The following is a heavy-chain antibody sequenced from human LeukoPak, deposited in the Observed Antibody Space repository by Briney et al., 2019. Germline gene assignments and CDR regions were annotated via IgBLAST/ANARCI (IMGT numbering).Heavy chain of an antibody. Sequence: ASVKVSCKASGYTFTGYYMHWVRQAPGQGLEWMGRINPNSGGTNYAQKFQGRVTMTRDTSISTAYMELSRLRFDDTAVYYCARDSARYCTNGVCQPWGQGTLVTVSS. D-gene: IGHD2-8*01. V-gene: IGHV1-2*06. CDR2: INPNSGGT. CDR1: GYTFTGYY. CDR3: ARDSARYCTNGVCQP. J-gene: IGHJ5*02.